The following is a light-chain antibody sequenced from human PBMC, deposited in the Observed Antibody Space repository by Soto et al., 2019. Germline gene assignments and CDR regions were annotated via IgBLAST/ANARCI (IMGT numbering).Light chain of an antibody. CDR1: QRINIY. J-gene: IGKJ5*01. V-gene: IGKV1-39*01. CDR3: QQSFSTPT. Sequence: DIQMTQSPSSLSTSVGDRVTITCRASQRINIYLNWYRQKPGKAPELLIYSASNLQSGVPSRFSGSGSGTDFTLTISSLQPEDFATYYCQQSFSTPTFGQGTRRENK. CDR2: SAS.